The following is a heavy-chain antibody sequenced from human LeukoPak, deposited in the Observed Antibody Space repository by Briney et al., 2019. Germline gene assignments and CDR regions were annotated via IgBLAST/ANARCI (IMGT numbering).Heavy chain of an antibody. J-gene: IGHJ6*03. D-gene: IGHD3-10*01. CDR2: INHSGST. Sequence: SETLSLTCAVYGGSFSGYYWSWIRQPPGKGLEWIGEINHSGSTNYNPSLKSRVTISVDTSKNKFSLKLSSVTAADTAVYYCARGLVRRFPYYYYYMDVWGKGTTVTVSS. CDR1: GGSFSGYY. CDR3: ARGLVRRFPYYYYYMDV. V-gene: IGHV4-34*01.